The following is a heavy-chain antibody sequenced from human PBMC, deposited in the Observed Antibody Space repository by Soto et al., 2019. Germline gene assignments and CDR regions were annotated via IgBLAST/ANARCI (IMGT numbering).Heavy chain of an antibody. V-gene: IGHV4-34*01. CDR2: INHSGNS. D-gene: IGHD3-16*01. J-gene: IGHJ4*02. CDR3: ARRKTFSPYYFDY. CDR1: GGSFSGYY. Sequence: QVQIQQWGAGLLKPSETLSLTCVVYGGSFSGYYWSWIRQSPGRGLEWIGEINHSGNSNYNPSLKSRNTMSVDTPKNQFSLELSSVTAADTALYYCARRKTFSPYYFDYWGQGTLVTVSS.